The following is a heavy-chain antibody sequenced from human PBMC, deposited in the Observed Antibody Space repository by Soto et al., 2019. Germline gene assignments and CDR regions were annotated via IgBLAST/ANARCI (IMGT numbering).Heavy chain of an antibody. Sequence: PSETLSLTCTVSGGSISSYYWSWIRQPPGKGLEWIGYIYYSGSTNYNPSLKSRVTISVDTSKNQFSLKLSSVTAADTAVYYCARLNGYCTRVCCLGLYAMDVLGQGTTITVSS. CDR1: GGSISSYY. CDR3: ARLNGYCTRVCCLGLYAMDV. V-gene: IGHV4-59*08. CDR2: IYYSGST. J-gene: IGHJ6*02. D-gene: IGHD2-8*02.